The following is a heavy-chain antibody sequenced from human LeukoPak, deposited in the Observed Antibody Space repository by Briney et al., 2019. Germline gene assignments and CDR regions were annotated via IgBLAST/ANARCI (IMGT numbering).Heavy chain of an antibody. CDR1: GGTFSSYA. V-gene: IGHV1-69*05. CDR2: IIPIFGTA. CDR3: ARVLVRHDQDYYDSSGYQYYFDY. J-gene: IGHJ4*02. Sequence: SVKVSCKASGGTFSSYAISWVRQAPGQGLEWMGGIIPIFGTANYAQKFQGRVTITTDESTSTAYMELSRLRSEDTAVYYCARVLVRHDQDYYDSSGYQYYFDYWGQGTLVTVSS. D-gene: IGHD3-22*01.